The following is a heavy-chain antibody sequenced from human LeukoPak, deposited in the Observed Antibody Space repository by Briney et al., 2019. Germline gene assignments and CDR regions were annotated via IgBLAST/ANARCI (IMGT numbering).Heavy chain of an antibody. J-gene: IGHJ3*02. Sequence: PGGSLRLSCAASGFRCSSYWMHWVRQVPGKGLVWVSRINDDGTITKYADSVKGRFTISRDNAKNSLHLQMNSLRAEDTAVYYCARDPYYYESSGYFFGAFDIWGQGTMVTVSS. V-gene: IGHV3-74*03. CDR1: GFRCSSYW. CDR3: ARDPYYYESSGYFFGAFDI. CDR2: INDDGTIT. D-gene: IGHD3-22*01.